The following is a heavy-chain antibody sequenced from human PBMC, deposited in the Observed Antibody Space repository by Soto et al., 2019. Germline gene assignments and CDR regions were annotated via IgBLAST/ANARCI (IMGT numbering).Heavy chain of an antibody. CDR2: ISSSGGST. CDR1: GFTFSSYA. Sequence: GGSLRLSCAASGFTFSSYAMGWVRQAPGKGLQWISVISSSGGSTYYADSVKGRFTIARDNSKNTLYLQMNSLRAEDTAVYYCAKDPPSSPDGYWGQGTLVTVSS. D-gene: IGHD6-13*01. CDR3: AKDPPSSPDGY. V-gene: IGHV3-23*01. J-gene: IGHJ4*02.